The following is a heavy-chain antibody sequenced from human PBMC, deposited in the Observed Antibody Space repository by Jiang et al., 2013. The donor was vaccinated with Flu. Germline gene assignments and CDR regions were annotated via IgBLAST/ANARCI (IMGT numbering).Heavy chain of an antibody. CDR1: GGSISSGGYH. J-gene: IGHJ4*02. CDR3: ARDRSAGYGEFLYY. CDR2: IYYSGST. D-gene: IGHD3-10*01. V-gene: IGHV4-31*03. Sequence: GLVKPSQTLSLTCTVSGGSISSGGYHWSWVRQHPGKGLEWIGYIYYSGSTYYSPSLKSRVTISLDTSKNQFSLTLTSVTAADTAVYYCARDRSAGYGEFLYYWGQGTLVTVSS.